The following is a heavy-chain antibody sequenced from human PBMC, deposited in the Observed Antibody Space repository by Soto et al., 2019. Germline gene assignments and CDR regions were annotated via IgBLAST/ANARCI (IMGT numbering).Heavy chain of an antibody. V-gene: IGHV3-9*01. Sequence: SLKPFYASSGFTCDAFAMHWVRRAPGKGLEWGSGISWTSGGIRYAGSVNGRFTISRAIAKNSLYPQMNSLRAEDTALYFCAKESAIFPDYSFDYWGQGTPVTVYS. CDR1: GFTCDAFA. CDR3: AKESAIFPDYSFDY. CDR2: ISWTSGGI. J-gene: IGHJ4*02. D-gene: IGHD2-21*01.